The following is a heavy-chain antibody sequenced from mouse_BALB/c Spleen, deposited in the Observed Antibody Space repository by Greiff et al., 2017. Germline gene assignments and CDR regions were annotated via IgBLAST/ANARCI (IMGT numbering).Heavy chain of an antibody. Sequence: QVQLQQSGAELARPGASVKLSCKASGYTFTSYWMQWVKQRPGQGLEWIGAIYPGDGDTRYTQKFKGKATLTADKSSSTAYMQLSTLASEDSAVYYCARWMDDWGEGTSLTVS. J-gene: IGHJ4*01. CDR2: IYPGDGDT. V-gene: IGHV1-87*01. CDR3: ARWMDD. CDR1: GYTFTSYW. D-gene: IGHD2-3*01.